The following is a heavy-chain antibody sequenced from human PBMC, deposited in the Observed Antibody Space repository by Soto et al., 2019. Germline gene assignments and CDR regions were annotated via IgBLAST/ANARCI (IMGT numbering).Heavy chain of an antibody. D-gene: IGHD3-10*01. CDR1: GFTFSSYC. CDR2: IWYDGSNK. CDR3: AREGEWFGELLYYSYGMDV. J-gene: IGHJ6*02. V-gene: IGHV3-33*01. Sequence: GGSLRLSGAASGFTFSSYCIHWVRQAPGKGLEWVAVIWYDGSNKYYADSVKGRFTISRDNSKNTLYLQMNSLRAEDTAVYYCAREGEWFGELLYYSYGMDVWGQGTTVTVSS.